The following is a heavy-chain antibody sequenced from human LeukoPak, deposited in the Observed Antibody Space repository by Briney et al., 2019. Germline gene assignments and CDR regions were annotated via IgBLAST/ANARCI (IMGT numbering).Heavy chain of an antibody. CDR3: ARGGYYYDSSGYSHLPDY. CDR1: GGTFSSYA. Sequence: SVKVSCKASGGTFSSYAFSWVRQAPGQGLERMGGIISIVGTTNYAQMFQGRVTITADESTSTAYMELSSLRSEDTAVYYCARGGYYYDSSGYSHLPDYWGQGTLVTVSA. CDR2: IISIVGTT. V-gene: IGHV1-69*13. D-gene: IGHD3-22*01. J-gene: IGHJ4*02.